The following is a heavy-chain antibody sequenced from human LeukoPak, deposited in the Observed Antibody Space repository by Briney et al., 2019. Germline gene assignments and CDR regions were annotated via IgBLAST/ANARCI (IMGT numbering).Heavy chain of an antibody. CDR1: GGTFSSYA. Sequence: SVKVSCKASGGTFSSYAISWVRQAPGQGLEWMGGIIPIFGTANYAQKFQGRVTITADESTSTAYMELSSLRSEDTAVYYCARERVSSRGFDGGMDVWGQGTTVTVSS. D-gene: IGHD3-22*01. J-gene: IGHJ6*02. CDR3: ARERVSSRGFDGGMDV. V-gene: IGHV1-69*13. CDR2: IIPIFGTA.